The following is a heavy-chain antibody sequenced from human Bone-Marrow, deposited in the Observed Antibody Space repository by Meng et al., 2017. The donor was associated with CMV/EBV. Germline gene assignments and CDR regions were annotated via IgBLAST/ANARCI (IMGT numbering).Heavy chain of an antibody. V-gene: IGHV1-2*02. J-gene: IGHJ4*02. CDR3: ARAYCGDNCPPGGY. CDR1: GYTFTNYY. Sequence: ASVKVSCKASGYTFTNYYIYWMRQAPGQGLEWVGWINPKSGGTRYAQTFQGRVTLTRDTAISTVYMELGSLTSDDTAVYYCARAYCGDNCPPGGYWGQGKLVIVSS. CDR2: INPKSGGT. D-gene: IGHD2-21*01.